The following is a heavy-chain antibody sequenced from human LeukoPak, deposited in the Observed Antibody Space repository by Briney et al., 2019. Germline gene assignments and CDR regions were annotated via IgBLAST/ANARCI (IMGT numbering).Heavy chain of an antibody. J-gene: IGHJ5*02. CDR1: GFTFSSYG. D-gene: IGHD3-10*01. CDR3: ARDVIPYYYGSGMTNWFDP. V-gene: IGHV3-33*01. CDR2: IWYDGSNK. Sequence: PGGSLRLSCAAPGFTFSSYGMHWVRQAPGKGLEWVAVIWYDGSNKYYADSVKGRFTISRDNSKNTLYLQMNSLRAEDTAVYYCARDVIPYYYGSGMTNWFDPWGQGTLVTVSS.